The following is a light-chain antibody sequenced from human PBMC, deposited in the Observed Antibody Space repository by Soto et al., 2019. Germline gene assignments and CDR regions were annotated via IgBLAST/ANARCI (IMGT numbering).Light chain of an antibody. V-gene: IGKV3-15*01. J-gene: IGKJ4*01. Sequence: EILMTQSPATLSVSPGVRATLSCRASQSVNSNLAWYRQKPGQAPIRLISDASTRATGVPARFSGSGSGTEFTRTISSLQSEDSGIYYCQQYNFWPPLTFGGGTKVEIK. CDR2: DAS. CDR3: QQYNFWPPLT. CDR1: QSVNSN.